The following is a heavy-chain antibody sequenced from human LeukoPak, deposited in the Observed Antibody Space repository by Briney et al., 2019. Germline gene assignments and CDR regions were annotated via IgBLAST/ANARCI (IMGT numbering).Heavy chain of an antibody. V-gene: IGHV4-38-2*02. D-gene: IGHD2-2*01. CDR2: IDHSGST. Sequence: SETLSLTCTASGYSISSGYYWGWIRQPPGKGLEWIGSIDHSGSTNDNPSLKSRVTVSVDTSKNQFSLKLSSVTAADTAVYYCARVPHCTSTSCYVGGYHMDVWGKGTTVTVSS. CDR3: ARVPHCTSTSCYVGGYHMDV. J-gene: IGHJ6*03. CDR1: GYSISSGYY.